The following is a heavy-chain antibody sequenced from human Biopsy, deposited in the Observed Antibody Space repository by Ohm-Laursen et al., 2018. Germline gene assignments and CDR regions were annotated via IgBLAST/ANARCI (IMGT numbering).Heavy chain of an antibody. Sequence: TLSLTCTVPGDSISSYYWSWIRQPPGKGLQWIGYVYYTGSTDYNPSPQSRVTISVDTSKNHFSLRLRSVTPADTAIYYCARDRGYYSDRTVPGYFDLWGRGTLVTVSS. J-gene: IGHJ2*01. CDR3: ARDRGYYSDRTVPGYFDL. D-gene: IGHD3-22*01. CDR2: VYYTGST. CDR1: GDSISSYY. V-gene: IGHV4-59*01.